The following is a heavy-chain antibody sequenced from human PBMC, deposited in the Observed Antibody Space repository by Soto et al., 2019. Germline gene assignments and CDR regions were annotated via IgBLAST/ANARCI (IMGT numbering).Heavy chain of an antibody. D-gene: IGHD5-18*01. J-gene: IGHJ6*02. Sequence: ASVKVSCKASGYTFTSYAMHWVRQAPGQRLEWMGRINAGNGNTKYSQKFQGRVTITRDTSGSTAYLELSSLRSEDTAVYYCASQNRGYSYGSDYYYYGMDVWGQGTTVTVSS. CDR2: INAGNGNT. CDR3: ASQNRGYSYGSDYYYYGMDV. CDR1: GYTFTSYA. V-gene: IGHV1-3*01.